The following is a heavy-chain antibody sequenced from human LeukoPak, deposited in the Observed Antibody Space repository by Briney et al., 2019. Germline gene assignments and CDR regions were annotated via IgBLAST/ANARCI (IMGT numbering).Heavy chain of an antibody. CDR3: AREFPPGRRPIAVAGTGYFDY. J-gene: IGHJ4*02. D-gene: IGHD6-19*01. V-gene: IGHV1-3*01. Sequence: GASVKVSCKASGYTFTSYAMRWVRQAPGQRLEWMGWINAGNGNTKYSQKFQGRVTITRDTSASTAYMELSSLRSEDTAVYYCAREFPPGRRPIAVAGTGYFDYWGQGTLVTVSS. CDR1: GYTFTSYA. CDR2: INAGNGNT.